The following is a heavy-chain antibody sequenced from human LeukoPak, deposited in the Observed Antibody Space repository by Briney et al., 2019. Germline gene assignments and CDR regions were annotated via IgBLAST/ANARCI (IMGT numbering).Heavy chain of an antibody. CDR3: TTLGIAAAGFDY. J-gene: IGHJ4*02. CDR1: GVTFNNYA. D-gene: IGHD6-13*01. V-gene: IGHV3-23*01. Sequence: GGSLRLSCAASGVTFNNYAMNWVRQAPGKGLEWVSSIGSSGASTYYADSVKGRFTISRDNSKNTLYLQLNSLRAEDTAEYYCTTLGIAAAGFDYWGQGALVTVSS. CDR2: IGSSGAST.